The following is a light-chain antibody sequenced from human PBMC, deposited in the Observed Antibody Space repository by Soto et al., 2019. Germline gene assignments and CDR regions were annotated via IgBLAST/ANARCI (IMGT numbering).Light chain of an antibody. J-gene: IGLJ2*01. V-gene: IGLV2-14*01. Sequence: QSALTQPASVSGSPGPSIAISCTGTSSDLGGYDSVSWYQQHPGKAPKLLIYEVTNRPSGVSSRFSGSKSGNTASLTISGLQAEDEAHYYCSSYSTISIVIFGGGTKLTVL. CDR3: SSYSTISIVI. CDR2: EVT. CDR1: SSDLGGYDS.